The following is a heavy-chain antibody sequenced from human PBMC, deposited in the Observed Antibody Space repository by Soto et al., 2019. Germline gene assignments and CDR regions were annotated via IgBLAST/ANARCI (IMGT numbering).Heavy chain of an antibody. CDR2: IRSKSDGGTT. V-gene: IGHV3-15*07. J-gene: IGHJ4*02. CDR3: TTEGE. CDR1: GLTFTNAW. Sequence: GGSLILSCAASGLTFTNAWMNWVRQAPGKGLEWVGRIRSKSDGGTTDYVAPVKGRFTISRDDSKNTVYLQMNSLNTEDTALYYCTTEGEWGQGTQVTVSS.